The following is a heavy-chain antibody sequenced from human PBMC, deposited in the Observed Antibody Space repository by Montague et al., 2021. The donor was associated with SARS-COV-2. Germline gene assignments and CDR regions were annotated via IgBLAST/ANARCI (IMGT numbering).Heavy chain of an antibody. D-gene: IGHD6-19*01. CDR3: ARGSRQWLVRPPHYYYFDY. Sequence: SETLSLTCTVSGYSISSGYYWSWIRQPPGKGLEWIGEINHSGSTNYNPSLKSRVTISVDTSKNQFSLKLSSVTAADTAVYYCARGSRQWLVRPPHYYYFDYWGQGTLVTVSS. V-gene: IGHV4-38-2*02. CDR2: INHSGST. CDR1: GYSISSGYY. J-gene: IGHJ4*02.